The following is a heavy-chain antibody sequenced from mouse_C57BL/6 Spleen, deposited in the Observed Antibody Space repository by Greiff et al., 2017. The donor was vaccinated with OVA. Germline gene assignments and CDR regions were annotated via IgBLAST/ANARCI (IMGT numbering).Heavy chain of an antibody. CDR3: ARYPITTVVDDAKDY. D-gene: IGHD1-1*01. CDR2: ITPSNGGT. J-gene: IGHJ4*01. Sequence: QVQLQQPGTELVKPGASVKLSCKASGYTFTSYWMHWVKQRPGQGLEWIGNITPSNGGTNYNEKFKSKATLTVEKSSSTAYMQLSSLTSEDSAVYYCARYPITTVVDDAKDYWGQGTSVTVSS. V-gene: IGHV1-53*01. CDR1: GYTFTSYW.